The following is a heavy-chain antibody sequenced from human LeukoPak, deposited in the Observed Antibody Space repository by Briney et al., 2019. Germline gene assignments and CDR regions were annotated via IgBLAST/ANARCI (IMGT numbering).Heavy chain of an antibody. V-gene: IGHV4-59*12. D-gene: IGHD4-17*01. Sequence: SETLSLTCNGSGGSIRGYYWSWIRQPPGKGLEWIGYIYSSGSTNYNPSLKSRVTISVDTSKNQFSLKLSSVTAADTAVYYCARSGTVTTLFDYWGQGTLVTVSS. CDR3: ARSGTVTTLFDY. CDR2: IYSSGST. J-gene: IGHJ4*02. CDR1: GGSIRGYY.